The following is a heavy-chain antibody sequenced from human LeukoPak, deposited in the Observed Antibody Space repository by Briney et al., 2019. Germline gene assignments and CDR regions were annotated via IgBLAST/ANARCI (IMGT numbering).Heavy chain of an antibody. D-gene: IGHD2-2*01. CDR3: ARLPRTPYCSSTSCYGPRWYFDL. Sequence: SETLSLTCTVSGGSISSGSYYWSWIRQPAGKGLEWIGRIYTSGSSNYNPSLRSRVTISVDTSKNQFSLKLSSVTAADTAVYYCARLPRTPYCSSTSCYGPRWYFDLWGRGTLVTVSS. CDR1: GGSISSGSYY. V-gene: IGHV4-61*02. CDR2: IYTSGSS. J-gene: IGHJ2*01.